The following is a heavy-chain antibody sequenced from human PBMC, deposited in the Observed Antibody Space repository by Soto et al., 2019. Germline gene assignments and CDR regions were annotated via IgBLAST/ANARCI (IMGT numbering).Heavy chain of an antibody. CDR1: GYTFTSYG. D-gene: IGHD3-22*01. V-gene: IGHV1-18*01. CDR3: ARDYYDSSGYYNWFDP. Sequence: ASVKVSCKASGYTFTSYGISWVRQAPGQGLEWMGWISAYNGNTNYAQKLQGRVTMTTDTSTSTAYMELRSLRSDDTAVYYCARDYYDSSGYYNWFDPWGQGTLVTVSS. CDR2: ISAYNGNT. J-gene: IGHJ5*02.